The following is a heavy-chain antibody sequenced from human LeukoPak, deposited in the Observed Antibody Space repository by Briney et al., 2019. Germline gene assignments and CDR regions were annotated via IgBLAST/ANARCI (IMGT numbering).Heavy chain of an antibody. CDR2: INRDGSEK. Sequence: GGSLRLSCAASGFTFNNYGMNWVRQAPGKGLEWVANINRDGSEKKYVDSVKGRFSISRDNAKNSLYLQMNSLRVEDTAVYYCARFEGPHDAFDVWGQGTLVTVSS. CDR3: ARFEGPHDAFDV. CDR1: GFTFNNYG. J-gene: IGHJ3*01. V-gene: IGHV3-7*01.